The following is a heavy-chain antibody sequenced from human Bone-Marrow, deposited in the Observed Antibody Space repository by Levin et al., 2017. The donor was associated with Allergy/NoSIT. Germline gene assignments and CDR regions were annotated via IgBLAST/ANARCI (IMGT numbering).Heavy chain of an antibody. V-gene: IGHV3-21*01. D-gene: IGHD6-6*01. CDR2: ISSSSSYI. Sequence: PGGSLRLSCAASGFTFSSYSMNWVRQAPGKGLEWVSSISSSSSYIYYADSVKGRFTISRDNAKNSLYLQMNSLRAEDTAVYYCARDLICIAARPGRLYYYYGMDVWGQGTTVTVSS. CDR1: GFTFSSYS. CDR3: ARDLICIAARPGRLYYYYGMDV. J-gene: IGHJ6*02.